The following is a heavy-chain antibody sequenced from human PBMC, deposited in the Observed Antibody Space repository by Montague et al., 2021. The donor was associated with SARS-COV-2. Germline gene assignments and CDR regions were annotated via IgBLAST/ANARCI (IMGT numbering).Heavy chain of an antibody. Sequence: SETLSLTCSVSSGSISDYYWSWIRQPPGEGLEWIGYISHSGSTNYNPSLKSRVTMSLDMSKNDFSLTLNSVTAAGTAVYFCARVKKDGFNWGLDYWGQGTLVTVSS. V-gene: IGHV4-59*01. J-gene: IGHJ4*02. CDR1: SGSISDYY. CDR2: ISHSGST. D-gene: IGHD5-24*01. CDR3: ARVKKDGFNWGLDY.